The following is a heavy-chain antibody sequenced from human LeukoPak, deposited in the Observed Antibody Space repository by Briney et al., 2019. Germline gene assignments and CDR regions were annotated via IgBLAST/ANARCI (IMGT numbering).Heavy chain of an antibody. V-gene: IGHV3-30*18. CDR3: AKDLVYYDSSPGALDI. CDR1: GFTFSSYG. Sequence: GGSLRLSCAASGFTFSSYGMHWVRQAPGKGLEWVAVISYDGSNKYYADSVKGRFTISRDNSKNTLYLQMNSLRAEDTAVYYCAKDLVYYDSSPGALDIWGQGTMVTVSS. D-gene: IGHD3-22*01. CDR2: ISYDGSNK. J-gene: IGHJ3*02.